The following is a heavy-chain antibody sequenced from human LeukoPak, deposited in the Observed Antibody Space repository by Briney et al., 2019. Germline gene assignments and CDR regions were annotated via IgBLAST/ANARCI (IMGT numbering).Heavy chain of an antibody. J-gene: IGHJ3*02. D-gene: IGHD4-17*01. CDR3: ARERYGRDAFGI. CDR2: IKQDGSEK. V-gene: IGHV3-7*05. CDR1: GFTFSRNW. Sequence: GGSLRLSCASSGFTFSRNWMSWVRQAPGKGLEWVANIKQDGSEKYYVDSVKGRFTISRDNAKNSLFLQMNSLIAEDTAVYYCARERYGRDAFGIWGQGTMVAVSS.